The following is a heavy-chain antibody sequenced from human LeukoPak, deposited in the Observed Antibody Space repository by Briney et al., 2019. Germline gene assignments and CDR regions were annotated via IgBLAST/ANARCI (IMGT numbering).Heavy chain of an antibody. CDR3: ARNWRMGVGMNY. CDR2: IDPSGGST. Sequence: GASVKVSCKASGYTFTSYYMHWVRQAPGQGLEWMGIIDPSGGSTSYAQKFQGRVTMTRDTSASTVYMELSSLRSEDTAVYYCARNWRMGVGMNYWGQGTLVTVSS. J-gene: IGHJ4*02. V-gene: IGHV1-46*03. CDR1: GYTFTSYY. D-gene: IGHD3-3*01.